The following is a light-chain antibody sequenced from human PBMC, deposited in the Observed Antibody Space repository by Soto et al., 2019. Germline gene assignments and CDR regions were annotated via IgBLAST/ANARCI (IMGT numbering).Light chain of an antibody. J-gene: IGLJ2*01. V-gene: IGLV1-40*01. CDR3: QSYDSSLSVV. Sequence: QSVLTQPPSVSGAPGQRVTISCTGSSSNIGAGYDVHWYQQLPGTAPKLLIYGNSNRPSGVPDRFSGSKSGTSASLAITGLQAEDEAHYYSQSYDSSLSVVFGGGTKLTVL. CDR1: SSNIGAGYD. CDR2: GNS.